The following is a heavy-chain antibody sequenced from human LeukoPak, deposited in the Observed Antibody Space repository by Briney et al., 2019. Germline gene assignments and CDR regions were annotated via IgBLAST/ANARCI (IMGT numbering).Heavy chain of an antibody. V-gene: IGHV1-24*01. J-gene: IGHJ3*02. CDR3: ATGVRGVIVHDAFDI. D-gene: IGHD3-10*01. CDR2: FDPEDGET. Sequence: EASVKVSCKVSGYTLTELSMHWVRQAPGKGLEWMGGFDPEDGETIYAQKFQGRVTMTEDTSTDTAYMELSSLRSEDTAVYYCATGVRGVIVHDAFDIWGQGTMVTVSS. CDR1: GYTLTELS.